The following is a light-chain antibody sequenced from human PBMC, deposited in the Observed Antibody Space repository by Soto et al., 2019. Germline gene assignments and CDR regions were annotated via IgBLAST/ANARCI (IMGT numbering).Light chain of an antibody. V-gene: IGKV1-9*01. J-gene: IGKJ5*01. CDR1: QGISSY. CDR2: VAS. Sequence: DIQLTQSPSFLSASVGDRVTITCRASQGISSYLAWYQQKPGQAPKLLIYVASTLQSGVPPRFSGRGSGTEFTRTISSLQPDDFATYCCQQLNSYPIAFCQGTRLEIK. CDR3: QQLNSYPIA.